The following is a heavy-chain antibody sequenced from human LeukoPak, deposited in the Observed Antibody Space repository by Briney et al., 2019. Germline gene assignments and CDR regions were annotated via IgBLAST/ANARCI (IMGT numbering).Heavy chain of an antibody. J-gene: IGHJ5*02. CDR3: ARVVDYYDSSGYSNWFDP. CDR1: GGSISSYY. Sequence: PSETLSLTCTVSGGSISSYYWSWIRQPAGKGLEWIGRIYTSGSTNYNPSLKSRVTMSVDTSKNQLSLKLSSVTAADTAVYYCARVVDYYDSSGYSNWFDPWGQGTLVTVSS. V-gene: IGHV4-4*07. D-gene: IGHD3-22*01. CDR2: IYTSGST.